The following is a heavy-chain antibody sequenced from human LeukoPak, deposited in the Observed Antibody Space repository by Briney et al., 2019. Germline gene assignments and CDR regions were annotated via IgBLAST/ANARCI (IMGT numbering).Heavy chain of an antibody. CDR3: ARQTPVDTAMVTSMDY. CDR1: GYSFTSYW. D-gene: IGHD5-18*01. V-gene: IGHV5-51*01. Sequence: GESLKISCMGSGYSFTSYWIGWVRQMPGKGLEWMGIIYPGDSDTRYSPSFQGQVTISADKSISTAYLQWSSLKASDTAMYYCARQTPVDTAMVTSMDYWGQGTLVTVSS. CDR2: IYPGDSDT. J-gene: IGHJ4*02.